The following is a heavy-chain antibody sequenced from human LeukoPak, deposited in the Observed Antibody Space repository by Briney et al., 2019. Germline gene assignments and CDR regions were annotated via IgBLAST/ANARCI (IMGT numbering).Heavy chain of an antibody. J-gene: IGHJ6*02. CDR1: GGSLSSNY. D-gene: IGHD3-22*01. CDR2: IYYSGSP. V-gene: IGHV4-59*01. CDR3: AGGPDSSGYYWGLHYYGMDV. Sequence: SQTLSLACTVSGGSLSSNYWGWIRQPPGKVLEWIGYIYYSGSPNYNPSLKRRVTISGDTSTKQFSLNLSAVTAADRPVYNCAGGPDSSGYYWGLHYYGMDVWGQGTTVTVSS.